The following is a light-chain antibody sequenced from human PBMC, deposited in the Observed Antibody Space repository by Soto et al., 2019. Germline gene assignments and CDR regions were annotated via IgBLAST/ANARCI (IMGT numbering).Light chain of an antibody. Sequence: EIVMTQSPATLSVSPGERATLSFRASQSVRSNYLAWYQQKPGQAPRLLIHENSTRAPGIPARFSGSGSGTEFTLTISSLQSEDLAVYFCQQYSDWPLTFGPGTKVDI. J-gene: IGKJ3*01. CDR1: QSVRSN. V-gene: IGKV3-15*01. CDR3: QQYSDWPLT. CDR2: ENS.